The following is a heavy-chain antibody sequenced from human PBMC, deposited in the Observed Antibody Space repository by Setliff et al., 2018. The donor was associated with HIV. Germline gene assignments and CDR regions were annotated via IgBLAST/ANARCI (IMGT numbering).Heavy chain of an antibody. J-gene: IGHJ5*02. CDR2: IYTSGST. Sequence: PSETLSLTCAVSGYSISSGYYWGWIRQPPGKGLEWIGRIYTSGSTNYNPSLKSRVTMSVDTSKNQFSLKLNSVTAADTAVYYCARSGGPTFDPWGQGTLVTVSS. D-gene: IGHD3-16*01. V-gene: IGHV4-38-2*01. CDR3: ARSGGPTFDP. CDR1: GYSISSGYY.